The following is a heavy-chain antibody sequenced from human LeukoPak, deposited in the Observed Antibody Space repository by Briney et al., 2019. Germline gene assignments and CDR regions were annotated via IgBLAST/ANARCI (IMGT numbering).Heavy chain of an antibody. CDR3: ARPYYYDSRIDP. CDR1: GGSISSGDYY. D-gene: IGHD3-22*01. V-gene: IGHV4-30-4*01. CDR2: TYYSGST. Sequence: SETLSLTCTVSGGSISSGDYYWSWIRQPPGKGLEWIGYTYYSGSTYYNPSLKSRATISVDTSKNQFSLKLTSVTAADTAVYYCARPYYYDSRIDPWGQGALDTVSS. J-gene: IGHJ5*02.